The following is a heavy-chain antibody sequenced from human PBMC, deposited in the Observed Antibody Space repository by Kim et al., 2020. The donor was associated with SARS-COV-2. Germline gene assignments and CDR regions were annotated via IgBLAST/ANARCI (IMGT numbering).Heavy chain of an antibody. CDR2: FDPEDGET. V-gene: IGHV1-24*01. CDR1: GYTLTEFS. CDR3: ATGPSFYDCPAGPSRWFDP. J-gene: IGHJ5*02. Sequence: ASVKVSCKVSGYTLTEFSMHWVRQAPGKGLEWMGGFDPEDGETIYAQKFQGRVTMTEDTSTDTAYMELSRLRSEDTAVYYCATGPSFYDCPAGPSRWFDPWGQGTLVTVSS. D-gene: IGHD3-16*01.